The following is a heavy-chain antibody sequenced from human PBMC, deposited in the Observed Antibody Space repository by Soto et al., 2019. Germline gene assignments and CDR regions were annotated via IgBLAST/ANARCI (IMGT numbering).Heavy chain of an antibody. V-gene: IGHV4-59*01. CDR1: GGSISSYY. Sequence: SETLSLTCTVSGGSISSYYWSWIRQPPGKGLEWIGYIYYSGSTNYNPSLKSRVTISVDTSKNQFSLKLSSVTAADTAVYYCARGLGNMVRGVILLGGMDVWGQGTTVTVSS. CDR3: ARGLGNMVRGVILLGGMDV. CDR2: IYYSGST. D-gene: IGHD3-10*01. J-gene: IGHJ6*02.